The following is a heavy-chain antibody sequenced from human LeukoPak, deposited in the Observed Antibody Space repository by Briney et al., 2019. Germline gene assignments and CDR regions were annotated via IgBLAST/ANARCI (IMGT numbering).Heavy chain of an antibody. D-gene: IGHD3-10*01. Sequence: GGSLRLSCVASGFPFHNYWMTWVRQAPGKGLEWVANIDQDEKERNYVDSVKGRFTISRDNAEKSLYLEMNSLVVEDTARYYCARGLYGSGRRSLMALWGPGTLVTVSS. V-gene: IGHV3-7*01. J-gene: IGHJ4*02. CDR3: ARGLYGSGRRSLMAL. CDR1: GFPFHNYW. CDR2: IDQDEKER.